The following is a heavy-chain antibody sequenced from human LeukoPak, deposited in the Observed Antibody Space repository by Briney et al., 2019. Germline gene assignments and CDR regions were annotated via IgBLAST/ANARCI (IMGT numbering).Heavy chain of an antibody. CDR1: GFTFSSSA. Sequence: GGSLRLSCAASGFTFSSSAMSWVRQAPGKGLEWVSSISGSGSGGSTYYADSVKGRFTISRDNAKNSLYLQMNSLRAEDTAVYYCARVGFSRYYDSSGLPPYFDYWGQGTLVTVSS. J-gene: IGHJ4*02. CDR3: ARVGFSRYYDSSGLPPYFDY. V-gene: IGHV3-23*01. CDR2: ISGSGSGGST. D-gene: IGHD3-22*01.